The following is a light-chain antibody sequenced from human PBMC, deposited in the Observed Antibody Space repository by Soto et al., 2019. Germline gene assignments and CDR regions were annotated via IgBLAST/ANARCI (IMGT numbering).Light chain of an antibody. V-gene: IGLV2-23*02. CDR1: TGEVCSYNR. J-gene: IGLJ3*02. Sequence: QAVLTQPASVSGSLGQTVTLTCALTTGEVCSYNRDSWYQQHPGKVPQIIIYEVNKRSSGVSNRFSGSKSGNTASLTISGLQAEDEADYYCCSYAGSRLWVLGGGTKLTVL. CDR3: CSYAGSRLWV. CDR2: EVN.